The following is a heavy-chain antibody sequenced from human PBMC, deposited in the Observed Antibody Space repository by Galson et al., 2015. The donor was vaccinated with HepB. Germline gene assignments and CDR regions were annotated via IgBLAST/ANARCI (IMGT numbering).Heavy chain of an antibody. CDR2: IRSKTEGATT. J-gene: IGHJ4*02. CDR3: STDPPGIAAAGRGDYFDY. CDR1: GFTFNNAW. Sequence: SLRLSCAASGFTFNNAWITWVRQAPGKGLEWVGRIRSKTEGATTDYAAPVKGRFTISRDDSKNTVYLQMSSLKTEDTAVYYCSTDPPGIAAAGRGDYFDYWGQGALVTVSS. V-gene: IGHV3-15*01. D-gene: IGHD6-13*01.